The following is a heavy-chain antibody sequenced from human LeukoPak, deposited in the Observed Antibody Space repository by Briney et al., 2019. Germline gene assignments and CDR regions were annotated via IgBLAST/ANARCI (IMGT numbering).Heavy chain of an antibody. V-gene: IGHV3-30*02. Sequence: GGSLRLSCAASGFTFSSYGMHWVRQAPGKGLEWVAFIRYDGSNKYYADSVKGRFTISRDNSKNTLYLQMNSLRAEDTAVYYCASMNSSSWSGFDYWGQGTLVTVSS. CDR3: ASMNSSSWSGFDY. CDR1: GFTFSSYG. CDR2: IRYDGSNK. J-gene: IGHJ4*02. D-gene: IGHD6-13*01.